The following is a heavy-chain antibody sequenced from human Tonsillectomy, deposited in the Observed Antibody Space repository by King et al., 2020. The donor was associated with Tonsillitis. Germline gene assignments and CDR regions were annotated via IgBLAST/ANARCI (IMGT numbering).Heavy chain of an antibody. Sequence: VQLVESGGGLVQPGGSLRLSCAASGFSFSSYAMSWVRQAPGKGLEWVSAISGSGGSTFYAESVNGRFTISRDNSKKTLYLQMNRLRVEDTAVYYCAVTGVPNYYYYYGLDVWGQGTTATVSS. CDR2: ISGSGGST. CDR3: AVTGVPNYYYYYGLDV. J-gene: IGHJ6*01. V-gene: IGHV3-23*04. D-gene: IGHD3-9*01. CDR1: GFSFSSYA.